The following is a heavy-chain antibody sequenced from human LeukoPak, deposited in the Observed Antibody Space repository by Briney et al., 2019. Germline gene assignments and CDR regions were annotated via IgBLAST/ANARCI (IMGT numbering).Heavy chain of an antibody. CDR3: ARPYCGGGCSHYPFQGLDV. V-gene: IGHV4-39*07. CDR2: IYYSGST. CDR1: GGSISSSSYY. Sequence: PSETLSLTCTVSGGSISSSSYYWGWIRQPSGKGLEWIGSIYYSGSTYYNPSLKSRVTISVDTSKNQFSLKVTSVTAADTAVYYCARPYCGGGCSHYPFQGLDVWGQGTTVTVSS. J-gene: IGHJ6*02. D-gene: IGHD2-21*02.